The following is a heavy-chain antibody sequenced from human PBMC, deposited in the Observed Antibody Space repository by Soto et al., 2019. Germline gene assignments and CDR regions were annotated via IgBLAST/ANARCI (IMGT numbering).Heavy chain of an antibody. CDR3: ARGWEMATIFGY. Sequence: SETPSLTCTVSGGSISSYYWSWIRQPPGKGLEGIGYIYYSGSTNYNPSRTSRVTISVDTSKNQFSLKLSSVTAADTAVYYCARGWEMATIFGYSGQGTLVTVSS. CDR1: GGSISSYY. J-gene: IGHJ4*02. D-gene: IGHD5-12*01. V-gene: IGHV4-59*01. CDR2: IYYSGST.